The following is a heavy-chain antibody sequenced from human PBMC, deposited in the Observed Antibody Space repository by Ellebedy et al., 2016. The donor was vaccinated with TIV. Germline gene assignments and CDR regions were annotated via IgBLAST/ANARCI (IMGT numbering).Heavy chain of an antibody. CDR1: GYSFTGYF. V-gene: IGHV1-2*02. D-gene: IGHD1-20*01. CDR2: INPNSGGT. CDR3: ARHNWNDGDVDY. Sequence: ASVKVSCKASGYSFTGYFMHWVRQAPGQGLEWMAWINPNSGGTKYAQQFQGRVTLTRDTSINTAYMELSSLRSDDTAVYYCARHNWNDGDVDYWGQGTLVTVSS. J-gene: IGHJ4*02.